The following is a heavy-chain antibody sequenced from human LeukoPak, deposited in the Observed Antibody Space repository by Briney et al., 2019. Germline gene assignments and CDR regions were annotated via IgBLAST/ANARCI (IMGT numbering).Heavy chain of an antibody. CDR2: VYSSGNT. V-gene: IGHV4-59*01. Sequence: SETLSLTCTVSSVSLTNYYWSWIRQPPGKGLEWIGYVYSSGNTNYNPSLKSRVIISVDTSKNQFSLKLSSVTAADTAVYYCARGGVLLGIDYWGQGTLVTVSS. CDR1: SVSLTNYY. J-gene: IGHJ4*02. CDR3: ARGGVLLGIDY. D-gene: IGHD2-8*02.